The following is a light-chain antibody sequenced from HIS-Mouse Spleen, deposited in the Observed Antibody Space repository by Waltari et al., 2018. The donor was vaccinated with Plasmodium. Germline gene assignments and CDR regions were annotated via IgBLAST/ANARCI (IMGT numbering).Light chain of an antibody. Sequence: SSELTQDPAVSVALGQTVRITCQGDSLRSYYASWYQQKPGQAPVLVIYGKNNRPSGIPDRFSGSSLGNTASLTITGAQAEDEADYYCNSRDSSGTHGVFGGGTKLTVL. CDR3: NSRDSSGTHGV. V-gene: IGLV3-19*01. CDR2: GKN. J-gene: IGLJ2*01. CDR1: SLRSYY.